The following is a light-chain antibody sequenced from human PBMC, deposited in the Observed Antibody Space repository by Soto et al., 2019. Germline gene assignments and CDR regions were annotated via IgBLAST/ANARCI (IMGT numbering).Light chain of an antibody. CDR1: SSDVGGYNY. V-gene: IGLV2-14*03. CDR3: SSYTSSSTLVV. CDR2: DVS. Sequence: QSALTQPASVSGSPGQSLTISCTGTSSDVGGYNYVSWYQQHPGKAPKLMIYDVSNRPSGVSNRFSGSKSGSTASLIISGLQAEDEADYYCSSYTSSSTLVVFGGGTKVTVL. J-gene: IGLJ2*01.